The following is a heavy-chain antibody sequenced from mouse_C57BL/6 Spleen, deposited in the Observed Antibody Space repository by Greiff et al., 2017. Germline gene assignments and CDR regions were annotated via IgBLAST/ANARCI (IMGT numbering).Heavy chain of an antibody. V-gene: IGHV1-69*01. Sequence: QVQLQQPGAELVMPGASVKLSCKASGYTFTSYWMHWVKQRPGQGLEWIGEIDPSDSYTNYNQKFKGKSTLTVDKSSSTAYMQLSSLTSEDAAVDYCARSLYGNSGAYWGQGTLVTVSA. CDR2: IDPSDSYT. CDR1: GYTFTSYW. CDR3: ARSLYGNSGAY. J-gene: IGHJ3*01. D-gene: IGHD2-1*01.